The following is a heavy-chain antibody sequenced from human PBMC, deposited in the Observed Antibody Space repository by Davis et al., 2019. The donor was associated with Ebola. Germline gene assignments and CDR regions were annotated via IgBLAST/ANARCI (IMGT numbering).Heavy chain of an antibody. CDR1: GYTFPSYG. V-gene: IGHV1-18*01. D-gene: IGHD1-26*01. CDR2: ISAYNGNT. Sequence: ASVNVSCKASGYTFPSYGISWVRQAPGQGLEWMGWISAYNGNTNYAQKLQCRVTMTTDTSTSTAYMELRSLRSDDTAVYYCARDVGATTDLYYWGQGTLVTVSS. J-gene: IGHJ4*02. CDR3: ARDVGATTDLYY.